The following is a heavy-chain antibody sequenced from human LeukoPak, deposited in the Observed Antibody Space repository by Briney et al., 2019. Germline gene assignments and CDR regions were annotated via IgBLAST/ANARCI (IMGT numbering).Heavy chain of an antibody. V-gene: IGHV4-61*02. CDR1: GGSISSGSYY. CDR3: ARASVVRGVISNTDYFDY. CDR2: IYTSGST. Sequence: PSQTLSLTCTVSGGSISSGSYYWSWIRQPAGKGLEWIGRIYTSGSTNYNPSLKSRVTISVDTSKNQFSLKLSSVTAADTAVYYCARASVVRGVISNTDYFDYWGQGTLVTVSS. D-gene: IGHD3-10*01. J-gene: IGHJ4*02.